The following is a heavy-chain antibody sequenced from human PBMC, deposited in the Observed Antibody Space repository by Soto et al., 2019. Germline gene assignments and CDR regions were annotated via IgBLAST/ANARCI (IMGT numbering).Heavy chain of an antibody. CDR1: GGSISSSSYY. D-gene: IGHD5-18*01. CDR2: IYYSGSA. J-gene: IGHJ4*02. Sequence: PSETLSLTCTVSGGSISSSSYYWGWIRQPPGKGLEWIGSIYYSGSAYYNPSLKSRVTISIDTSKNQFSLKLSSVTAADTAVYYCARQKSGYSYGYYFDYWGQGTLVTVSS. CDR3: ARQKSGYSYGYYFDY. V-gene: IGHV4-39*01.